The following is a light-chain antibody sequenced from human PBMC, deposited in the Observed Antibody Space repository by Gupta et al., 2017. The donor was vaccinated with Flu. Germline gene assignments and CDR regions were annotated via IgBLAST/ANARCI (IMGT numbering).Light chain of an antibody. Sequence: QSALTQPRSVSGSPGQSVTISCTGTSSDVGGFNYVSWYQQHPGKAPKLMIYDVSERPAGVPGRFSGSKSGNTASLTISGLQTEDEADYSCCSYAGAYTWVFGGGTKVTVL. V-gene: IGLV2-11*01. CDR3: CSYAGAYTWV. J-gene: IGLJ3*02. CDR1: SSDVGGFNY. CDR2: DVS.